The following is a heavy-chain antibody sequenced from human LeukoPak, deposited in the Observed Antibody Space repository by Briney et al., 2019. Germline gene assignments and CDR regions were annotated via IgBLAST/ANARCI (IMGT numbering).Heavy chain of an antibody. D-gene: IGHD3-9*01. Sequence: ASVKVSCKASGYTFTSYGISWVRQATGQGLEWMGWISAYNGNTNYEQKLQGRVTMTTDTSTSTAYTELRSLRSDDTAVYYCARDLMPYDILTGNFDYWGQGTLVTVSS. J-gene: IGHJ4*02. CDR3: ARDLMPYDILTGNFDY. V-gene: IGHV1-18*04. CDR1: GYTFTSYG. CDR2: ISAYNGNT.